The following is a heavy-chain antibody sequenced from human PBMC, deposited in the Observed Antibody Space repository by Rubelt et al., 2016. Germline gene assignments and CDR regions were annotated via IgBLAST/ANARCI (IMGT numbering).Heavy chain of an antibody. V-gene: IGHV1-69*04. J-gene: IGHJ4*02. D-gene: IGHD2-8*01. Sequence: QVQLVQSGAEVKKPGSSVKVSCRVFGGIFDNYAMSWVRQAPGQGLEWMGRIIPMFGKPQFTQKFQGRVTITADKSTSTAYLEVSSLRSEDTAIYYCAREFFTNRFFDYWGQGTLVTVSS. CDR1: GGIFDNYA. CDR2: IIPMFGKP. CDR3: AREFFTNRFFDY.